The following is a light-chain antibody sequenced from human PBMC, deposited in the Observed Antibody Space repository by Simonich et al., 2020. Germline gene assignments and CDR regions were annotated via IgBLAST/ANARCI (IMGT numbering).Light chain of an antibody. CDR1: QSLLHSNGYNY. J-gene: IGKJ2*01. CDR3: MQALQTPYT. V-gene: IGKV2-28*01. CDR2: LGS. Sequence: DIVMTQSPLSLPVTPGEPASISCSSSQSLLHSNGYNYLDWYLQKPGQSPQLLIYLGSNRASGVPDRFSCSGSGTDFTLKISRVEAEDVGVYYCMQALQTPYTFGQGTKLEIK.